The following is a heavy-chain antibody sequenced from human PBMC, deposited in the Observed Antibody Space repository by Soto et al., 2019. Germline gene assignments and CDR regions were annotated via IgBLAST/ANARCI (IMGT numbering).Heavy chain of an antibody. V-gene: IGHV4-30-4*01. CDR2: VYASGST. D-gene: IGHD3-22*01. CDR3: ARGGERNSGFFDY. Sequence: QVQPQESGPGLVKPSQTLSLTCTVSGDSIRTGDYYWNWIRQSPGKGLEWIGCVYASGSTYYNLSLRGRVTMSIDTSKNQFSLELNSVTAADTAVFYCARGGERNSGFFDYWGRGTLVTVSS. CDR1: GDSIRTGDYY. J-gene: IGHJ4*02.